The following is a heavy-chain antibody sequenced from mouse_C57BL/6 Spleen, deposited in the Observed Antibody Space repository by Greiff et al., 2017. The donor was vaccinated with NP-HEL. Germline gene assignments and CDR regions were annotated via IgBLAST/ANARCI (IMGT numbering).Heavy chain of an antibody. CDR1: GFTFSDYY. D-gene: IGHD2-5*01. CDR3: ASYSNSWYFDV. CDR2: INYDGSST. Sequence: EVKLVESEGGLAQPGSSMKLSCTASGFTFSDYYMAWVRQVPEKGLEWVANINYDGSSTYYLDSLKSRFIISRDNAKNILYLQMSSLKSEDTATYYCASYSNSWYFDVWGTGTTVTVSS. J-gene: IGHJ1*03. V-gene: IGHV5-16*01.